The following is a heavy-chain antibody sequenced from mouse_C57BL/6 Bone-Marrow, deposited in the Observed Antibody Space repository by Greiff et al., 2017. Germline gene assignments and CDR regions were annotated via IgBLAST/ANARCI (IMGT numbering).Heavy chain of an antibody. CDR1: GYTFTSYW. CDR3: ARWDYYGSSRGYYAMDY. V-gene: IGHV1-64*01. D-gene: IGHD1-1*01. Sequence: QVQLQQPGAELVKPGASVKLSCKASGYTFTSYWMHWVKQRPGQGLEWIGMIHPNSGSTNYNEKFKSKATLTVDKSSSTAYMQLSSLTSEDSAVYYCARWDYYGSSRGYYAMDYWGQGTSGTVSS. CDR2: IHPNSGST. J-gene: IGHJ4*01.